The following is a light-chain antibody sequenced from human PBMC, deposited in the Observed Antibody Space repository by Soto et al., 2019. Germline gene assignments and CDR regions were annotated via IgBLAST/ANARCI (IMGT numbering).Light chain of an antibody. CDR3: SSFTGPTTLEV. CDR2: GVS. CDR1: SSDVGAYKY. Sequence: QSALTQPASVSGSPGQSVTISCTGTSSDVGAYKYVSWYQKHPGKAPKLMIYGVSNRPSGVSNRFSGSKSGNTAFLTISVLQPEDEADYYCSSFTGPTTLEVFGTGTKLTVL. V-gene: IGLV2-14*03. J-gene: IGLJ1*01.